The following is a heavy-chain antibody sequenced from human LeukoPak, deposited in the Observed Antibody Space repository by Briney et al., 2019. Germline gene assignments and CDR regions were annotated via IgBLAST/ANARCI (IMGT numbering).Heavy chain of an antibody. CDR2: ISWNSGSI. D-gene: IGHD5-12*01. CDR3: VRKALGYRLGYGDY. Sequence: GGSLRLSCAASGFTFDDYAMHWVRQAPGKGLEWVSGISWNSGSIGYADSVKGRFTVSRDSSKDTLYLQMNSLRAEDTAVYFCVRKALGYRLGYGDYWGQGTLVTASS. CDR1: GFTFDDYA. V-gene: IGHV3-9*01. J-gene: IGHJ4*02.